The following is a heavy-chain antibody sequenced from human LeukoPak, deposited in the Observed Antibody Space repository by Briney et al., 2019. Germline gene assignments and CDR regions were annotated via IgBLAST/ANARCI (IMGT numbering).Heavy chain of an antibody. CDR3: AREPYYGSGSYLN. J-gene: IGHJ4*02. CDR2: INPNSGGT. V-gene: IGHV1-2*02. CDR1: GYTFTGYY. Sequence: ASVKVSCKASGYTFTGYYMHWVRQAPGQGLEWMGWINPNSGGTNYAQKFQGRVTMTRDTSISTAYVELSRLRSDDTAVYYCAREPYYGSGSYLNWGQGTLVTVSS. D-gene: IGHD3-10*01.